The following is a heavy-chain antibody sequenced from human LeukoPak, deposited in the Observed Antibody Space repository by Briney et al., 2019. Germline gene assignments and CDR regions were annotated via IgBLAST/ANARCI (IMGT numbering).Heavy chain of an antibody. CDR3: ARNKLLEARYYYYYMDV. CDR1: GYTFTSYY. D-gene: IGHD3-10*01. CDR2: INPSGGST. J-gene: IGHJ6*03. Sequence: ASVKVSCKASGYTFTSYYMHWVRQPPGQGLEWMGIINPSGGSTSYAQKFQGRVTMTRDMSTSTVYMELSSLRSEDTAVYYCARNKLLEARYYYYYMDVWGKGTTVTVSS. V-gene: IGHV1-46*01.